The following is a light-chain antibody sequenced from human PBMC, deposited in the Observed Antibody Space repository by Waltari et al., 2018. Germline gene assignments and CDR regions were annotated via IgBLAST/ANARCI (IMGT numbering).Light chain of an antibody. V-gene: IGLV8-61*01. Sequence: QTVVTQEPSLSVSPGGTVTPTCALSSGSVSSTSYPTWYQQPPGQPPRTLLYKGISRSSGVPDRFSGSILGNTAALTITGAQADDESDYYCSMYMGSGVWVFGGGTKLTVL. CDR3: SMYMGSGVWV. CDR1: SGSVSSTSY. CDR2: KGI. J-gene: IGLJ3*02.